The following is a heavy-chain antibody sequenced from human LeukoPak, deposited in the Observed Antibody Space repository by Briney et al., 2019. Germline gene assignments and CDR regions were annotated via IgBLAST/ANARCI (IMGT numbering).Heavy chain of an antibody. CDR3: ARMRGDYLVDS. D-gene: IGHD4-17*01. CDR2: IHYSGST. V-gene: IGHV4-59*01. CDR1: GDSISTYY. Sequence: SETLTLICTVSGDSISTYYWSWIRQPPGKGLECIGYIHYSGSTNYNPSLKSRVTLSLYTSKNQFSLNLRSVTAADTGVYYCARMRGDYLVDSWGQGTMATESS. J-gene: IGHJ5*01.